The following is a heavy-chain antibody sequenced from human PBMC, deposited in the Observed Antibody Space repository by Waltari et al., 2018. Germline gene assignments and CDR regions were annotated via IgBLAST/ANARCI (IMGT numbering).Heavy chain of an antibody. Sequence: QVPLQQWGAGLLKPSETLSLTCAVYGGSFSGYCWSWIRQPQGKGLAWSGEIKHRGSTNYNPSHKSRVTISVDTSKNQFSRKLSSVTAADTAVYYCARGRSQRWFGELVTYYFDYWGQGTLVTVSS. D-gene: IGHD3-10*01. CDR3: ARGRSQRWFGELVTYYFDY. V-gene: IGHV4-34*01. CDR1: GGSFSGYC. CDR2: IKHRGST. J-gene: IGHJ4*02.